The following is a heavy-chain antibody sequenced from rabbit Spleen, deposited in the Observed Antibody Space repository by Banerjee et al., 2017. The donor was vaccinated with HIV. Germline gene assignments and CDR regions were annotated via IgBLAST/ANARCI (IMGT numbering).Heavy chain of an antibody. CDR2: IDPVFGSA. J-gene: IGHJ4*01. V-gene: IGHV1S7*01. Sequence: LKESGGGLVQPGGSLKLSCKASGFDFSSYYMSWVRQAPGKGLEWIGYIDPVFGSAYYASWVNGRFSISRENTQNTVSLQLNSLTAADTATYFCARGGGLWGPGTLVTVS. CDR1: GFDFSSYY. CDR3: ARGGGL.